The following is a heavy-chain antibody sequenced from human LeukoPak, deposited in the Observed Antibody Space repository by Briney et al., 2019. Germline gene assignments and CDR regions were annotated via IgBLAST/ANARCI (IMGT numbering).Heavy chain of an antibody. Sequence: ASVKVSCKAPGYTFTSYDINWVRQATGQGLEWMGWMNPNSGNTGYAQKFQGRVTMTRNTSISTAYMELSSLRSEDTAVYYCARAVGIAAGSFDPWGQGTLVTVSS. CDR1: GYTFTSYD. CDR3: ARAVGIAAGSFDP. D-gene: IGHD6-25*01. CDR2: MNPNSGNT. V-gene: IGHV1-8*01. J-gene: IGHJ5*02.